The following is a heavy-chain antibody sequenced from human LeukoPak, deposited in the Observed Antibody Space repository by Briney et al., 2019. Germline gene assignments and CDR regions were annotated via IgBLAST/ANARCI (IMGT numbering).Heavy chain of an antibody. V-gene: IGHV1-46*01. CDR2: INPSGGGT. J-gene: IGHJ4*02. D-gene: IGHD3-16*01. CDR1: GYTFTSYY. CDR3: ARGGGWYLYYFDY. Sequence: ASVQVSCKASGYTFTSYYLHWVRQAPGQGLAWMGIINPSGGGTSNAQKFQGRVTMTRDTSTSTVYMELSSLTSEDTAVYYCARGGGWYLYYFDYWGQGTLVTVSS.